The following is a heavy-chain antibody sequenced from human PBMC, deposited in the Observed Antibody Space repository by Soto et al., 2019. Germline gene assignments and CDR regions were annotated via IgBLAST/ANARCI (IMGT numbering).Heavy chain of an antibody. V-gene: IGHV4-4*07. D-gene: IGHD3-10*01. Sequence: SETLSLTCTVSGVSISGYYWTWIRQPAGKGLEWIGRIYSSGTTNYNPSLKSRVTMSVDTSKNQFSLNLNSVTAADTAMYYCARDLYASGSRFEYWGQGTLVTVSS. J-gene: IGHJ4*02. CDR2: IYSSGTT. CDR1: GVSISGYY. CDR3: ARDLYASGSRFEY.